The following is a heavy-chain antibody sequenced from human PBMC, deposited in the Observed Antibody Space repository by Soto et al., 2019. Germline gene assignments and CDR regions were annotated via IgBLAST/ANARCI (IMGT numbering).Heavy chain of an antibody. CDR2: IYYSGST. CDR1: GGSISSYY. J-gene: IGHJ6*02. Sequence: PSETLSLTCTVSGGSISSYYWSWIRQPPGKGLEWIGYIYYSGSTNYNPSLKSRVTISVDTSKNQFSLKLSSVTAADTAVYYCARYVAGTLDYYYYGMDVWGQGTTVTVSS. CDR3: ARYVAGTLDYYYYGMDV. V-gene: IGHV4-59*01. D-gene: IGHD6-19*01.